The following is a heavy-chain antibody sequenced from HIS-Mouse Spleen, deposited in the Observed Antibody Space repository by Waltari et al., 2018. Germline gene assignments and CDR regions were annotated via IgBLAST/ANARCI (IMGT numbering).Heavy chain of an antibody. CDR3: AREIPYSSSWYDWYFDL. CDR1: GGSISSSSYY. D-gene: IGHD6-13*01. CDR2: IYYSGSP. J-gene: IGHJ2*01. Sequence: QLQLQESGPGLVKPSETLSLTCTVSGGSISSSSYYWGWIRQPPGKGLEWIGGIYYSGSPYYNPSLSRRVTISVDTSKNQFSLKLSSVTAADTAVYYCAREIPYSSSWYDWYFDLWGRGTLVTVSS. V-gene: IGHV4-39*07.